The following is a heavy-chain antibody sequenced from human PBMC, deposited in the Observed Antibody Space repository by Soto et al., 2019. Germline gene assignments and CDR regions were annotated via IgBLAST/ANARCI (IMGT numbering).Heavy chain of an antibody. J-gene: IGHJ6*02. CDR1: GFTFSSYE. CDR2: ISSSGSTI. Sequence: LRLSCAASGFTFSSYEMNWVRQAPGKGLEWVSYISSSGSTIYYADSVKGRFTISRDNAKNSLYLQMNSLRAEDTAVYYCARAPNYDFWSGLAPYGMDVWGQGTTVTVSS. D-gene: IGHD3-3*01. V-gene: IGHV3-48*03. CDR3: ARAPNYDFWSGLAPYGMDV.